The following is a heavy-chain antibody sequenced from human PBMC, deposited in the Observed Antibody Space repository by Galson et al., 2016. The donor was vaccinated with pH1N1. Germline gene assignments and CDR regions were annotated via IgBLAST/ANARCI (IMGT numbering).Heavy chain of an antibody. CDR1: GGSMNSADYY. Sequence: LSLTCTVSGGSMNSADYYWSWIRQPPGKGLEWIGYIYYSGTTYFSPSLKSRLSMSVDMSNNQFSLTLNSVTAADTAVYYCARGEGIRYYYSGMDVWGQGTAVTVFS. D-gene: IGHD3-16*01. CDR3: ARGEGIRYYYSGMDV. V-gene: IGHV4-30-4*01. CDR2: IYYSGTT. J-gene: IGHJ6*02.